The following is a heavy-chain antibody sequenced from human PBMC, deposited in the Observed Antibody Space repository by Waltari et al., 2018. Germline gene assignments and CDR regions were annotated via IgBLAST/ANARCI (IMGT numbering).Heavy chain of an antibody. CDR1: VGSISSGGYY. CDR3: ARGRLTGHSSSSYMDV. D-gene: IGHD6-6*01. CDR2: IYYSGCT. V-gene: IGHV4-31*03. Sequence: QVQLQESGPGLVKPSQTLSLTCTVSVGSISSGGYYWSWIRQHPGKGLEWIGYIYYSGCTYYNPSLKSRVTISVDTSKNQFSLKLSSVTAADTAVYYCARGRLTGHSSSSYMDVWGKGTTVTVSS. J-gene: IGHJ6*03.